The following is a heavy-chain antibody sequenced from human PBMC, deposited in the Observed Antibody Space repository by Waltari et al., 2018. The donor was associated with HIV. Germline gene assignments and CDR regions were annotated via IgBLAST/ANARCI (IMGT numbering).Heavy chain of an antibody. V-gene: IGHV3-23*01. Sequence: EVQLLESGGGLVQPGGSLRLSCAASGFTFSSYDMSWVRQAPGKGLEWVTALSGSGGSTYYADSVKGRFTISRDNSKNTRYLQMNSRRAEDTALYYCAKGGYCSSTSCYAMAGVYYYYGMDFWGQGTTVTVSS. J-gene: IGHJ6*02. CDR1: GFTFSSYD. D-gene: IGHD2-2*01. CDR2: LSGSGGST. CDR3: AKGGYCSSTSCYAMAGVYYYYGMDF.